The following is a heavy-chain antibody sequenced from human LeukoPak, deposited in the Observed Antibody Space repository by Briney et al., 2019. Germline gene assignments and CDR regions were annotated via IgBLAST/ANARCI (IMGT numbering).Heavy chain of an antibody. CDR1: GGSFSGYY. CDR2: INHSGST. CDR3: ARGRYYYGSGSFDY. Sequence: SETLSLTCAVYGGSFSGYYWSWIRQPPGKGLEWIGEINHSGSTNYNPSLKSRVTISVDASKNQFSLKLSSVTAADTAVYYCARGRYYYGSGSFDYWGQGTLVTVSS. D-gene: IGHD3-10*01. V-gene: IGHV4-34*01. J-gene: IGHJ4*02.